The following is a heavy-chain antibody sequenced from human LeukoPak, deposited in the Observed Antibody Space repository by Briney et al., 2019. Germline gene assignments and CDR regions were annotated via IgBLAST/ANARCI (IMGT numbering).Heavy chain of an antibody. CDR1: SGSISSSSYY. CDR3: ARVPRNNYYDSSGTRDY. D-gene: IGHD3-22*01. Sequence: SETLSLTCTVSSGSISSSSYYWGWIRQPPGKGLEWIGSVYYSGSTYYNPSLKSRVTISVDTSKNQFSLKLSSVTAADTAVYYCARVPRNNYYDSSGTRDYWGQGTLVTVSS. CDR2: VYYSGST. V-gene: IGHV4-39*01. J-gene: IGHJ4*02.